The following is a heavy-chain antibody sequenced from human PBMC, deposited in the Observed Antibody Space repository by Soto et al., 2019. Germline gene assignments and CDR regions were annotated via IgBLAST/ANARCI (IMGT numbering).Heavy chain of an antibody. D-gene: IGHD6-19*01. CDR3: AGMPYTSGLRFDP. V-gene: IGHV4-30-2*01. CDR2: IYQSGVT. Sequence: SETLSLTCNMSGDSYSISTYSWSWIRQPPGKALQWIGFIYQSGVTSYNPSLASRVSISLDRSNNQCSLKRKSVTAADTAVYFCAGMPYTSGLRFDPWGPGTLFTVSS. CDR1: GDSYSISTYS. J-gene: IGHJ5*02.